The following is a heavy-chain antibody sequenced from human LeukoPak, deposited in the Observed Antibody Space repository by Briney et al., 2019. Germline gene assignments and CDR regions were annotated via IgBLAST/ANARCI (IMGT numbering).Heavy chain of an antibody. J-gene: IGHJ3*02. Sequence: PSETLSLTCTVSGGSISSSSYYWGWIRQPPGKGLEWIGSIYYSGSTYYNASLESRVTISVDRSKNQFSLKVTSVTAADTAVYYCARHNWFGQNAFDIWGQGTMVTVSS. V-gene: IGHV4-39*01. CDR1: GGSISSSSYY. CDR3: ARHNWFGQNAFDI. D-gene: IGHD3-10*01. CDR2: IYYSGST.